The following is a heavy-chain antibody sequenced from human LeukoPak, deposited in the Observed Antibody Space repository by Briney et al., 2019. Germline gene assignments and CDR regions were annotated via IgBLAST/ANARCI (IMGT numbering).Heavy chain of an antibody. V-gene: IGHV3-53*01. J-gene: IGHJ6*02. CDR1: GFTVSSNY. CDR2: IYSGGST. D-gene: IGHD2-2*01. CDR3: ARDLPPAPWNGMDV. Sequence: GGSLRLSCAASGFTVSSNYMSWVRQAPGKGLEWVSVIYSGGSTYYADSVKGRFTISRDNSKNTLYLQMNSLRPEDTAVYYCARDLPPAPWNGMDVWGQGTTVTVSS.